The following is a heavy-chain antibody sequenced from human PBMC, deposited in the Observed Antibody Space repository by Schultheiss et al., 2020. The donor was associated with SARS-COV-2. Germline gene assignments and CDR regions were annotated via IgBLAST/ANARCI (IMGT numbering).Heavy chain of an antibody. CDR2: IYYSGST. CDR3: ARSSSSSWYNFDS. CDR1: GGSISSGGYS. Sequence: SQTLSLTCAVSGGSISSGGYSWSWIRQPPGKGLEWIGSIYYSGSTYYNPSLKSRVTISIDTSKNQFSLKLSSVTAADTAVYYCARSSSSSWYNFDSWGLGTLVTVSS. V-gene: IGHV4-30-2*03. D-gene: IGHD6-13*01. J-gene: IGHJ4*02.